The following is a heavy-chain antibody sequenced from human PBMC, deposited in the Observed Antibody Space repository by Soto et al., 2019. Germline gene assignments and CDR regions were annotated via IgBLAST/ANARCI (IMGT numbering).Heavy chain of an antibody. J-gene: IGHJ5*02. Sequence: GASVKVSCKASGYTFTGYYMHWVRQAPGQGLEWMGWINPNSGGTNYAQKFQGWVTMTRDTSISTAYMELSRLRSDDTAVYYCARASYYDIFSGPDRRGNWFDRCGQGTLV. V-gene: IGHV1-2*04. CDR2: INPNSGGT. CDR3: ARASYYDIFSGPDRRGNWFDR. CDR1: GYTFTGYY. D-gene: IGHD3-9*01.